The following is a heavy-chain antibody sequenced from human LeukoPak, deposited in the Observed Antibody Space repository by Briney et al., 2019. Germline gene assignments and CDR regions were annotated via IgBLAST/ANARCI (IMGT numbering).Heavy chain of an antibody. CDR1: GYTFTSYD. V-gene: IGHV1-8*01. J-gene: IGHJ4*02. CDR3: ARTKYCSGGSCYSER. CDR2: MNPNSGNT. Sequence: ASVTVSCKAFGYTFTSYDINWVRQAPGQGLEWMGWMNPNSGNTGYAQKFQGRVTMTRNTSISTAYMELSSLRSEDTAVYYCARTKYCSGGSCYSERWGQGTLVTVSS. D-gene: IGHD2-15*01.